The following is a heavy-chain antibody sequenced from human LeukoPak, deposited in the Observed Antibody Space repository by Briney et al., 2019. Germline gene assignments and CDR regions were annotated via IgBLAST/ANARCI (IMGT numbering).Heavy chain of an antibody. CDR3: ATDRGWRTSGYYLYYFEY. CDR1: GFIFTNYF. D-gene: IGHD3-3*01. Sequence: GGSLRLSCAASGFIFTNYFMSWVRQAPGKGLEWVASIKRDGSEKYYVDSVRGRFTISRDNTMNSLYLQMSSLRAEDTAVYYCATDRGWRTSGYYLYYFEYWGQGTLVTYSS. V-gene: IGHV3-7*01. CDR2: IKRDGSEK. J-gene: IGHJ4*02.